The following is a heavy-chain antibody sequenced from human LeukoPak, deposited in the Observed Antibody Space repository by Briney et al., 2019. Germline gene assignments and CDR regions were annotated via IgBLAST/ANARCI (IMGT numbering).Heavy chain of an antibody. CDR1: GYTFTGYY. V-gene: IGHV1-2*02. D-gene: IGHD3-3*01. J-gene: IGHJ3*02. CDR3: ARDGGYDFWSGPDAFDI. Sequence: ASVKVSCKASGYTFTGYYMHWVRQAPGQGLEWMGWINPNSGGTNYAQKFQGRVTITRNTSISTAYMELSSLRSEDTAVCYCARDGGYDFWSGPDAFDIWGQGTMVTVSS. CDR2: INPNSGGT.